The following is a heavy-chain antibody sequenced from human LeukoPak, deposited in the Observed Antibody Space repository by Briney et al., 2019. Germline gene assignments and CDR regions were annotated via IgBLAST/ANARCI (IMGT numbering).Heavy chain of an antibody. CDR1: GFTFSSYG. Sequence: PGGSLRLSCAASGFTFSSYGMHWVRQAPGKGLEWVAVISYDGSNKYYADSVKGRFTISRDNSKNTLYLQMNSLRADDTAVYYCARAFVFSPNYFDYWGQGTLVTVSS. D-gene: IGHD3-16*01. CDR2: ISYDGSNK. J-gene: IGHJ4*02. V-gene: IGHV3-30*03. CDR3: ARAFVFSPNYFDY.